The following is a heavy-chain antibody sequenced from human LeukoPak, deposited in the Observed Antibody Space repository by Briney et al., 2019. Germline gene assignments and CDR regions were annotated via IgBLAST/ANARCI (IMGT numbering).Heavy chain of an antibody. CDR3: ARRGSYYGDSMDY. J-gene: IGHJ4*02. CDR1: GFTFSSYA. CDR2: ISSNGGST. Sequence: PGGSLRLSCAASGFTFSSYAMHWVRQAPGEGLEYVSDISSNGGSTYYANSMKGRFTISRDNSKNTLYLHMGSLRVEDMAVYYCARRGSYYGDSMDYWGQGTLVTVSS. D-gene: IGHD1-26*01. V-gene: IGHV3-64*01.